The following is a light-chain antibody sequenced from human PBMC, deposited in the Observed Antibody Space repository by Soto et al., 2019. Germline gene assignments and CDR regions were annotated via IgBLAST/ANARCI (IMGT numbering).Light chain of an antibody. CDR2: AAS. V-gene: IGKV1-27*01. CDR3: QKYNSAPRT. J-gene: IGKJ1*01. CDR1: QGISNY. Sequence: DIQMPQSPSSLSASVGDRVTITCRASQGISNYLAWYQQKPGKVPKLLIYAASTLQSGVPSRFSGSGSGTDLTLTINSLQPEDVATYYCQKYNSAPRTFGQGTKVEIK.